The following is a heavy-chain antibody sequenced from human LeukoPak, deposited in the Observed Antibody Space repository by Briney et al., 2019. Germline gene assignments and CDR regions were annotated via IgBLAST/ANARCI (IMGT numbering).Heavy chain of an antibody. CDR2: IYHSGST. J-gene: IGHJ6*02. D-gene: IGHD6-13*01. CDR3: ARDSPASSWSLYYYYGMDV. CDR1: GGSISSSNW. V-gene: IGHV4-4*02. Sequence: PSGTLSLTCGVSGGSISSSNWWSWVRQPPGKGLEWIGEIYHSGSTNYNPSLKSRVTISIDKSKNQFSLKVSSVTAADTAVYYCARDSPASSWSLYYYYGMDVWGQGTTVTVSS.